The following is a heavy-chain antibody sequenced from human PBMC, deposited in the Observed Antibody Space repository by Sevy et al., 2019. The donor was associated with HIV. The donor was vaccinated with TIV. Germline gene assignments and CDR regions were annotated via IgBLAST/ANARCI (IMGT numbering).Heavy chain of an antibody. CDR3: ATNGRYTTSWPHFDY. V-gene: IGHV3-33*01. Sequence: GGSLRLSCAASGFIFSNYGMHWVRQAPGKGLEWLAVIWYDGSQEYYADSVKGRFTVSRDNSKNTLYLQMNSLGAEDTAVYYCATNGRYTTSWPHFDYWGQGTLVTVSS. CDR1: GFIFSNYG. D-gene: IGHD2-2*01. J-gene: IGHJ4*02. CDR2: IWYDGSQE.